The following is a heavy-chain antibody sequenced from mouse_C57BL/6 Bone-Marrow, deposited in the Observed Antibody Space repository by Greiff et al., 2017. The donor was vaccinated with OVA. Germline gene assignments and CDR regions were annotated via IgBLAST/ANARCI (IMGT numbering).Heavy chain of an antibody. J-gene: IGHJ3*01. CDR3: ASLVYGNYSTCAY. Sequence: QVQLQQPGAELVRPGSSVKLSCKASGYTFTSYWMDWVKQRPGQGLEWIGNIYPSDSETHYNQKFKDKATLTVDKSYSTAYMQLISLTSEDSAVYYFASLVYGNYSTCAYWGQGTLVTVSA. CDR2: IYPSDSET. V-gene: IGHV1-61*01. CDR1: GYTFTSYW. D-gene: IGHD2-1*01.